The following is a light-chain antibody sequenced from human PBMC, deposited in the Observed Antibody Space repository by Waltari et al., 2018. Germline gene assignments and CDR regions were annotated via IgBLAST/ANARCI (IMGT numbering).Light chain of an antibody. CDR2: VAS. CDR3: QQSYTTAYT. CDR1: QSISTS. J-gene: IGKJ2*01. V-gene: IGKV1-39*01. Sequence: IQMTQSPSSLSASVGYRVTITCRASQSISTSLNLYQQIPGKAPKLLIYVASTLQSGVPSRFSGSGSGTDFSLTISSLQPEDFATYYCQQSYTTAYTFGQGTKLEIK.